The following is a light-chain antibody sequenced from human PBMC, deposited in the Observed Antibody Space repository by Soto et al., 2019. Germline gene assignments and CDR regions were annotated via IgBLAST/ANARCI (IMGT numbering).Light chain of an antibody. CDR1: QDISAW. CDR3: QQYSAFSWT. J-gene: IGKJ1*01. Sequence: TQSPATLSASVGDIVTITCRASQDISAWLAWYQQKPGKPPKLVIYKATALETGVPSRFSGSGSGTEFTLTISSLQPDDFTTYYCQQYSAFSWTFGQGTKVDIK. CDR2: KAT. V-gene: IGKV1-5*03.